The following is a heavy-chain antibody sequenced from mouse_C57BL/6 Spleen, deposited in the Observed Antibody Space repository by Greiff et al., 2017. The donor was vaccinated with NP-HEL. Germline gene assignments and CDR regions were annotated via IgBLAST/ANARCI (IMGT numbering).Heavy chain of an antibody. Sequence: QVQLKESGAELARPGASVKLSCKASGYTFTSYGISWVKQRTGQGLEWIGEIYPRSGNTYYNEKFKGKATLTADKSSSTAYMELRSLTSEDSAVYFCARLGGSSYGNYFDYWGQGTTLTVSS. J-gene: IGHJ2*01. CDR3: ARLGGSSYGNYFDY. V-gene: IGHV1-81*01. D-gene: IGHD1-1*01. CDR2: IYPRSGNT. CDR1: GYTFTSYG.